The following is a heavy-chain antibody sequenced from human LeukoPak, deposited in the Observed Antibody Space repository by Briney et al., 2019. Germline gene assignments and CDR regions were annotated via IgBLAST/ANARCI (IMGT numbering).Heavy chain of an antibody. Sequence: PSETLSLTCAVSGASISSATYSWSWIRQPPGKGLEWIGEINHNGSTNYNPSLKSRVTISLDTSKSHFSLKLSSVTAADTAVYYCARVLKGSPGRRKYGMDVWGKGTTVTVSS. D-gene: IGHD3-10*01. CDR2: INHNGST. J-gene: IGHJ6*04. CDR3: ARVLKGSPGRRKYGMDV. CDR1: GASISSATYS. V-gene: IGHV4-34*01.